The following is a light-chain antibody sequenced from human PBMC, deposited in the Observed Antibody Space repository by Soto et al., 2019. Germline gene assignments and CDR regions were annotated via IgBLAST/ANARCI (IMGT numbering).Light chain of an antibody. Sequence: EIVLTQSPDTLSLSPGERATLSCRASQSVSSSYLAWYQQKPGQAPRLLIYGASSRATGIPDRFSGSGSGTDFTLTISRLEPEDFAVYYCQQYDSSPVTFGQGTKVESK. CDR2: GAS. CDR1: QSVSSSY. V-gene: IGKV3-20*01. J-gene: IGKJ1*01. CDR3: QQYDSSPVT.